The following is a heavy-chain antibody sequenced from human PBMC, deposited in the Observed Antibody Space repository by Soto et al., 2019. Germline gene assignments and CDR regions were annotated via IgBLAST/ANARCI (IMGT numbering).Heavy chain of an antibody. CDR3: ARGEHGMDV. V-gene: IGHV4-34*01. Sequence: SETLSLTCAVYGGSFSGYYWSWIRQPPGKGLEWIGEINHSGSTNYNPSLKSRVTISVDTSKNQFSLELSSVTAADTAVYYCARGEHGMDVWGQGTTVTVSS. CDR1: GGSFSGYY. J-gene: IGHJ6*02. CDR2: INHSGST.